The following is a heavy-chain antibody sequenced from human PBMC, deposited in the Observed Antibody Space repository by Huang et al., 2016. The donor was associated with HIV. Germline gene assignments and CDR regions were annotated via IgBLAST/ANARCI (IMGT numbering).Heavy chain of an antibody. CDR1: GGSMNSSYYY. CDR2: IFYGGNT. CDR3: ARMVRVSLYTKPPGGWFDP. D-gene: IGHD3-10*01. Sequence: QLQLQESGPGLVKSSGTLSLTCTVSGGSMNSSYYYWGWIRQPPGEGLEWIASIFYGGNTFFNPSLKSRATISVDTSKSQFSLTLTSGTAADTAIYYCARMVRVSLYTKPPGGWFDPWGQGTKVIVSS. V-gene: IGHV4-39*01. J-gene: IGHJ5*02.